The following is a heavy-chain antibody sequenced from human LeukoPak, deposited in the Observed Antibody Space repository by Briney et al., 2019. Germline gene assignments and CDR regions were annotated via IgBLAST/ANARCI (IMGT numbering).Heavy chain of an antibody. CDR2: ISSSGSTI. V-gene: IGHV3-48*04. J-gene: IGHJ6*04. CDR3: AELGITMIGGV. D-gene: IGHD3-10*02. Sequence: GGCLRLSCAASGFTFGSYSMNWVSHARGKGLEWVSYISSSGSTIYYADSVKGRFTISRDNAKNSLYLQMNSLRAEDTAVYYCAELGITMIGGVWGKGTTVTISS. CDR1: GFTFGSYS.